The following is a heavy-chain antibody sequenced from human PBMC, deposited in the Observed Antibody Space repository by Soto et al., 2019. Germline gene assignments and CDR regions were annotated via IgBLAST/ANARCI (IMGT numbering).Heavy chain of an antibody. Sequence: GGSLRVSCAASGFIFKKYAMSWVRQAPGKGLEWVAGISGSDGRTSYAESVKGRFTISRDNAKSTLHLQMNGLRPEDTAMYYCAKAPLAPQVARLYYFDYWGQGNLVTVSS. CDR1: GFIFKKYA. V-gene: IGHV3-23*01. CDR2: ISGSDGRT. CDR3: AKAPLAPQVARLYYFDY. D-gene: IGHD3-10*01. J-gene: IGHJ4*02.